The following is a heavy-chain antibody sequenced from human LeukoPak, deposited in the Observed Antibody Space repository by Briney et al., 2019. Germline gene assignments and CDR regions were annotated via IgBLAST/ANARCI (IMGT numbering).Heavy chain of an antibody. Sequence: PSETLSLTCSVSGASVSSGGYYWSWIRQPVGKEMEWIGRINPSGDTNYNPSLKSRVTMSIQTSKNQLFLNLISVTAADTALYYCARGFSTGWYFDPWGRGTQVTVSS. CDR1: GASVSSGGYY. J-gene: IGHJ2*01. V-gene: IGHV4-61*02. D-gene: IGHD6-19*01. CDR3: ARGFSTGWYFDP. CDR2: INPSGDT.